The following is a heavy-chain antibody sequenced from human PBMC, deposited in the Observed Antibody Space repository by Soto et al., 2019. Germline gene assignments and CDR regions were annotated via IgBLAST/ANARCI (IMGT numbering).Heavy chain of an antibody. J-gene: IGHJ6*02. CDR3: AKDLSREVATTTKMYYHYGMDV. D-gene: IGHD5-12*01. CDR2: ISYDGSNK. V-gene: IGHV3-30*18. CDR1: GFTFSSYG. Sequence: QVQLVESGGAVVQPGKSLRLSCAASGFTFSSYGMYWVRQAPGKGLEWVAAISYDGSNKYHADSVKGRFTISRDNSKSTLYLQMNSLRTEDTAVYYCAKDLSREVATTTKMYYHYGMDVWGQGTTVTVSS.